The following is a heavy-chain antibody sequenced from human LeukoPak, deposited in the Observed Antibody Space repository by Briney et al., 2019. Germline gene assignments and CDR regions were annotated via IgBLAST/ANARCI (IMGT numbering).Heavy chain of an antibody. D-gene: IGHD2-15*01. CDR3: ASSALGYCSGGSCYGMDV. Sequence: PSQTLSLTCTVFGGSISSGDYYWSWIRQPSGKGLEWIGYIYYSGSTYYNPSLKSRVTISVDTSKNQFSLKLSSVTAADTAVYYCASSALGYCSGGSCYGMDVWGQGTTVTVSS. CDR1: GGSISSGDYY. CDR2: IYYSGST. J-gene: IGHJ6*02. V-gene: IGHV4-30-4*01.